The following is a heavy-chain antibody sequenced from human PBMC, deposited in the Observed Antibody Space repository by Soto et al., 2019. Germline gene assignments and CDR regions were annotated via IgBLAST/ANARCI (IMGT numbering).Heavy chain of an antibody. CDR2: IYHSGST. CDR3: ARSSRFLEWLFAMDV. J-gene: IGHJ6*02. V-gene: IGHV4-4*02. Sequence: PSETLSLTCAVSGGTISSSNWWSWVRQPPGKGLEWIGEIYHSGSTNYIPSLKSRVTISVDKSKNQFSLKLSSVTAADTAVYYCARSSRFLEWLFAMDVWGQGTTVTVSS. D-gene: IGHD3-3*01. CDR1: GGTISSSNW.